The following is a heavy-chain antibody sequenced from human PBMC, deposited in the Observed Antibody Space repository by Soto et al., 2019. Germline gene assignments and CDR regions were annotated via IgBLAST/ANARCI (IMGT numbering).Heavy chain of an antibody. V-gene: IGHV2-5*02. Sequence: QITLKESGPTLVKPTQTLTLTCTFSGFSLSTSGVGVGWIRQPPGKALEWLALIYWDDDKRYSPSLKSRLTITKDTSKNQVVLTMTNMDPVDTATYYCAHSLSSCWYKRGWFDPWGQGTLVTVSS. J-gene: IGHJ5*02. CDR2: IYWDDDK. D-gene: IGHD6-19*01. CDR1: GFSLSTSGVG. CDR3: AHSLSSCWYKRGWFDP.